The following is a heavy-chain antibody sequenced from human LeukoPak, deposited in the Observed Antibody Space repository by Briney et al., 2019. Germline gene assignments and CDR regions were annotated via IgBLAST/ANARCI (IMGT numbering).Heavy chain of an antibody. D-gene: IGHD2-15*01. CDR1: GGSVSSGDYY. J-gene: IGHJ4*02. V-gene: IGHV4-30-4*01. CDR2: IYHSGGT. CDR3: ARVTCSGGSCYSFDY. Sequence: PSQTLSLTCTVSGGSVSSGDYYRSWIRQPPGKGLEWIGYIYHSGGTYYNPPLKSRVTISVDTSKNQFSLKLTSVTAADTAVYYCARVTCSGGSCYSFDYWGQGTLVTVSS.